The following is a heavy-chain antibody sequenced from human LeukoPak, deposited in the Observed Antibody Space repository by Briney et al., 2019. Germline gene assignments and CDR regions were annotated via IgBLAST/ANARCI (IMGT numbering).Heavy chain of an antibody. CDR3: ARDNSVRDEAWWFNP. CDR1: GGTFSSYA. J-gene: IGHJ5*02. Sequence: SVKVSCKASGGTFSSYAISWVRQAPGQGLEWMGGIIPMFGSANSAQKFQGRVTLTRDMSTSTDYLELSSLRSEDTAVYYCARDNSVRDEAWWFNPWGQGTLVTVSS. V-gene: IGHV1-69*05. CDR2: IIPMFGSA. D-gene: IGHD5-24*01.